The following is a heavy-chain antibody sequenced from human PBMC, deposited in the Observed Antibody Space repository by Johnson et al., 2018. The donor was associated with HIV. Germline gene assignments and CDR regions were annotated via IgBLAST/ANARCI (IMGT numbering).Heavy chain of an antibody. Sequence: VQLVESGGGLIQPGGSLRLSCAASGFTFDDYGMSWVRQAPGKGLEWVSGINWNGGSTGYADSVKGRFTISRDNAKNSVYLQMKSLRAEDTAVYYCARRSGYAFDIWGQGTMVTVSS. V-gene: IGHV3-20*04. CDR1: GFTFDDYG. CDR3: ARRSGYAFDI. CDR2: INWNGGST. D-gene: IGHD5-24*01. J-gene: IGHJ3*02.